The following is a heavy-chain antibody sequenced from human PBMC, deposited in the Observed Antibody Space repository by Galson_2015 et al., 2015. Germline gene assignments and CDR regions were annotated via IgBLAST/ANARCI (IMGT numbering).Heavy chain of an antibody. D-gene: IGHD4-17*01. CDR3: AREPYGDYTYSDY. J-gene: IGHJ4*02. V-gene: IGHV3-11*01. Sequence: SLRLSCAASGFTFSDYYMSWIRQAPGKGLEWVSYISSSGSTIYYADSVKGRFTISRDNAKNSLYLQMNSLRAEDTAVYYCAREPYGDYTYSDYWGQGTLVTVSS. CDR2: ISSSGSTI. CDR1: GFTFSDYY.